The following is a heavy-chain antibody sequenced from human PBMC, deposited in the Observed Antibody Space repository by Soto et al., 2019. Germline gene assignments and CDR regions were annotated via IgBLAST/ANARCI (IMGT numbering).Heavy chain of an antibody. D-gene: IGHD2-21*01. CDR1: GGSISSGGYY. Sequence: PSETLSLTCSVSGGSISSGGYYWTWIRQHPEKGLEWIGYIYYSGGTYYKPSLKSRVTISVDTSKNQFSLMLSSVTAADTAVYYCARGGPTAYYFDYWGLGTLVTVSS. J-gene: IGHJ4*02. CDR2: IYYSGGT. CDR3: ARGGPTAYYFDY. V-gene: IGHV4-31*03.